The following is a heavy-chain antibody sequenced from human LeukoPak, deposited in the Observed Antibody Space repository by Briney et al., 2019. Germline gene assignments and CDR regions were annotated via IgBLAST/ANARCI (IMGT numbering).Heavy chain of an antibody. J-gene: IGHJ4*02. Sequence: SETLSLTCTVSGYSISSGYYWGWIRQPPGKGLEWIGSIYHSGSTYYNPSLKSRVTISVDTSKNQFSLKLSSVTAADTAVYYCARGDSPKFDYYFVDYWGQGTLVTVSS. CDR2: IYHSGST. V-gene: IGHV4-38-2*02. CDR3: ARGDSPKFDYYFVDY. CDR1: GYSISSGYY. D-gene: IGHD2-21*02.